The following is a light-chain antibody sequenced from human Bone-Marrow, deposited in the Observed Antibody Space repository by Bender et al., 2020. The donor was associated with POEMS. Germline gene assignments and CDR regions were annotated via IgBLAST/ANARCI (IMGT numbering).Light chain of an antibody. V-gene: IGLV2-11*01. CDR2: EVT. J-gene: IGLJ1*01. CDR3: CSYAGTYTYV. CDR1: SSDVGAYNY. Sequence: QSALTQPRSVSGSPGQSVTISCTGTSSDVGAYNYVSWYQQTPGKAPKLLLYEVTTRPSGVPDRFSGSKSGNTASLTISGLQAADEADYYCCSYAGTYTYVFGSGTTVTVL.